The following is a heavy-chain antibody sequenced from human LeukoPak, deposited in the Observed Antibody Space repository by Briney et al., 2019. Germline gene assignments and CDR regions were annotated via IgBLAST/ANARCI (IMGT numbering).Heavy chain of an antibody. CDR1: GFTFSVYG. CDR2: ISSSGTYI. CDR3: AGGATDYDI. Sequence: GGSLRLSCAASGFTFSVYGMNWVRQAPGKGLEWVSSISSSGTYIYYADSVKGRFTISRDIAKNSLYLQMNSLRAEDTSVYYCAGGATDYDIWGRGTVVTASS. J-gene: IGHJ3*02. V-gene: IGHV3-21*01. D-gene: IGHD4-11*01.